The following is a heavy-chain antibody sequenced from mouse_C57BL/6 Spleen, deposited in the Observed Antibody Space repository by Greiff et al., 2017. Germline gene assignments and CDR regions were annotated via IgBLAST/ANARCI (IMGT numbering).Heavy chain of an antibody. CDR2: ISSGSSTI. J-gene: IGHJ3*01. CDR3: AGEAYYSGAWFAY. D-gene: IGHD2-12*01. CDR1: GFTFSDYG. V-gene: IGHV5-17*01. Sequence: EVHLVESGGGLVKPGGSLKLSCAASGFTFSDYGMHWVRQAPEKGLEWVAYISSGSSTIYYADTVKGRFTISRDNAKNTLFLQMTSLRSEDTAMYYCAGEAYYSGAWFAYWGQGTLVTVSA.